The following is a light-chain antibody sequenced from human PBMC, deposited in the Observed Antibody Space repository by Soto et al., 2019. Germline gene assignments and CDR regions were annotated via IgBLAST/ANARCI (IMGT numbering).Light chain of an antibody. Sequence: DIQMTQSPATVSASVGDRVTITCRSSQNINYWLAWYQQRPGSAPKLLIYDVSTLQSGGPSRFSGSHSGTDFTLTISPLQPDDFATYYCQHYAFDSQTFGQGTKVEVK. J-gene: IGKJ1*01. CDR2: DVS. CDR1: QNINYW. CDR3: QHYAFDSQT. V-gene: IGKV1-5*01.